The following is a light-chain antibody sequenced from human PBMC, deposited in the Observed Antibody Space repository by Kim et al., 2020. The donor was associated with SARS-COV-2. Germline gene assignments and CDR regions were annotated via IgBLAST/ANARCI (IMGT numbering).Light chain of an antibody. Sequence: EIVMTQSPATLSVSPGERATLSCKASQSVSSNLAWYQQKPGQAPRLLIYGASTRATGITARFSGSGSGTEFTLTSSSLQSEDVAVYYCQQYNNWPLNFGGGTKV. CDR1: QSVSSN. J-gene: IGKJ4*01. CDR2: GAS. V-gene: IGKV3-15*01. CDR3: QQYNNWPLN.